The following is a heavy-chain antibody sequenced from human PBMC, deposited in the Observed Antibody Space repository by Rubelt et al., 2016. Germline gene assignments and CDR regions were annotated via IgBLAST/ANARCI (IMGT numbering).Heavy chain of an antibody. V-gene: IGHV1-3*01. CDR2: INAGNGNT. J-gene: IGHJ5*02. Sequence: QVQLVQSGAEVKKPGASVKVSCKASGYTSTSYAMHWVRQAPGQRLEWMGWINAGNGNTKYSQKFQGRVTITRDTSASTAYMELSSLRSEDTAVYYCARGLGLGYSSSWFNWFDPWGQGTLVTVSS. CDR3: ARGLGLGYSSSWFNWFDP. D-gene: IGHD6-13*01. CDR1: GYTSTSYA.